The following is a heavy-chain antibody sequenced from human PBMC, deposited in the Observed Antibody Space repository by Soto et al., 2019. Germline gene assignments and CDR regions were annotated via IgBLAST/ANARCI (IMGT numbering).Heavy chain of an antibody. V-gene: IGHV4-31*03. D-gene: IGHD5-12*01. CDR2: IYYSGST. Sequence: PSETLSLTCTVSGGSISSGGYYWSWIRQHPGKGLEWIGYIYYSGSTYYNPSLKSRVTISVDTSKNQFSLKLSSVTAADTAVYYCARGGYGNDAFDIWGQGXMVTVSS. CDR3: ARGGYGNDAFDI. J-gene: IGHJ3*02. CDR1: GGSISSGGYY.